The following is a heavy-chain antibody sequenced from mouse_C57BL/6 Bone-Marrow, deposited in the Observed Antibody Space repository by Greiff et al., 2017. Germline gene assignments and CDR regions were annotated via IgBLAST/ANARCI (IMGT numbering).Heavy chain of an antibody. V-gene: IGHV1-55*01. Sequence: VQLQQPGAELVKPGASVNMSCKASGYTFTSYWITWVKQRPGQGLEWIGDIYPGSGSTNYNEKFKSKATLTVDTSSSTAYMQLSSLTSEDSAVYYCAREDYYGSSSDYWGQGTTLTVSS. CDR2: IYPGSGST. CDR1: GYTFTSYW. D-gene: IGHD1-1*01. J-gene: IGHJ2*01. CDR3: AREDYYGSSSDY.